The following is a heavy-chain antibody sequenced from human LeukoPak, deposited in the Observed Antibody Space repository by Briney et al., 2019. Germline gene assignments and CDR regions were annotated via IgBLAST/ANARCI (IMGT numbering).Heavy chain of an antibody. J-gene: IGHJ4*02. Sequence: GGSLRLSCAASGFTFSSSAMNLVRQAPGKGLEWVSSINNVGSHIYYADSVKGRFTISRDNAKNSLYLQMNSLRAEDTAVYYCARVDGYNSYFDYWGQGTLVTVSS. CDR2: INNVGSHI. V-gene: IGHV3-21*01. CDR3: ARVDGYNSYFDY. D-gene: IGHD5-24*01. CDR1: GFTFSSSA.